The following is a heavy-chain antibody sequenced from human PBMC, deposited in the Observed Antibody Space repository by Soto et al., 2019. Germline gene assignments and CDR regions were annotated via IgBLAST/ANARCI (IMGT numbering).Heavy chain of an antibody. D-gene: IGHD2-15*01. J-gene: IGHJ6*02. CDR3: AMKGSRMDV. Sequence: GGSLELSCEASGFSFSSEWMSWVRQAPGKGLEWVANIDGDGSEKYHADYVKGRFTISRDNAKNSLHLQMNSLRAEDTAVYHCAMKGSRMDVRGQGTTVTVSS. CDR2: IDGDGSEK. V-gene: IGHV3-7*03. CDR1: GFSFSSEW.